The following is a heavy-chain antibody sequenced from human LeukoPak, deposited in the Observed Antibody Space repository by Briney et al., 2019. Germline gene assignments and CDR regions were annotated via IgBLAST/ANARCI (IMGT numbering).Heavy chain of an antibody. D-gene: IGHD6-13*01. CDR3: AKDKGSSSWYQKFGDAFDI. CDR2: ISWNSGSI. V-gene: IGHV3-9*01. CDR1: GFTFDDYA. J-gene: IGHJ3*02. Sequence: HPGRSLRLSCAASGFTFDDYAMHWVRQAPGKGLEWVSGISWNSGSIGYVDSVKGRFTISRDNAKNSLYLQMNSLRAEDTALYYCAKDKGSSSWYQKFGDAFDIWGQGTVVTVSS.